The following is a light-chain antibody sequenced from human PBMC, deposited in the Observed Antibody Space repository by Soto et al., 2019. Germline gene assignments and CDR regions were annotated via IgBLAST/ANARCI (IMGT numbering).Light chain of an antibody. Sequence: QSALTQPASVSGSPGQSITISCTGNSSDVGSYNLVSWYQQHPGKAPKLMIYEGVRRPSGVSNRFSGSKSGNTASLTISGLQAEDEADYYCCSYGGSYYVFGTGTKVTVL. CDR3: CSYGGSYYV. CDR1: SSDVGSYNL. V-gene: IGLV2-23*01. J-gene: IGLJ1*01. CDR2: EGV.